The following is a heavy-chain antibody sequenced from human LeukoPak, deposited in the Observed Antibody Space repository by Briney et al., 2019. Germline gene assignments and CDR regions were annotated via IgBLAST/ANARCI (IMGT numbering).Heavy chain of an antibody. D-gene: IGHD6-13*01. J-gene: IGHJ4*02. CDR1: GGSISSTSYY. CDR2: IYYSGST. V-gene: IGHV4-39*01. Sequence: SETLSLTCTVSGGSISSTSYYWGWIRQPPGKGLEWIGSIYYSGSTYYNPSLKSRVTISVDTSKNQFALKLSSVTAADTAVYYCASQPTYSSSWYGGDYWGQGTLVTVSS. CDR3: ASQPTYSSSWYGGDY.